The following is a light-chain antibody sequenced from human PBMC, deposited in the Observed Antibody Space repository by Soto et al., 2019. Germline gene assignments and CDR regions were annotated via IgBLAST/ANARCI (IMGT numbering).Light chain of an antibody. CDR1: QGIRNF. CDR3: QKYSSVPV. Sequence: DIQMTQSPTSLSASVGDRVTITCRASQGIRNFVAWYQQKPGKAPKLLIYAASTFQSGVPSRFSGSGSGTVFNLTINSLQPEDVATYSCQKYSSVPVFGPGTKLKIK. V-gene: IGKV1-27*01. CDR2: AAS. J-gene: IGKJ3*01.